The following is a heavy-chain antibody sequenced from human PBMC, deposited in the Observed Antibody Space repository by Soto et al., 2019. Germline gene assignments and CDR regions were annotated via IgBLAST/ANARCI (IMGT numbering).Heavy chain of an antibody. CDR1: GFTFSSYA. CDR3: AKDPTIVVVPAAMAP. Sequence: PGGSLRLSCAASGFTFSSYAMSWVRQAPGKGLEWVSAISGSGGSTYYADSVKGRFTIPRDNSKNTLYLQMNSLRAEDTAVYYCAKDPTIVVVPAAMAPWGQGTLVTVSS. V-gene: IGHV3-23*01. CDR2: ISGSGGST. J-gene: IGHJ5*02. D-gene: IGHD2-2*01.